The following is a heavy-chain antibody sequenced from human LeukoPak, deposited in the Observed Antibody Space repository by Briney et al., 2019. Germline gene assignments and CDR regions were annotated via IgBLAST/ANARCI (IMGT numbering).Heavy chain of an antibody. D-gene: IGHD2-2*01. CDR3: AKVGVVVPAGFFDY. CDR2: ISRSGGGT. V-gene: IGHV3-23*01. CDR1: GFTFRSYA. J-gene: IGHJ4*02. Sequence: GGSLSLSCAASGFTFRSYAMTWVRQAPGKGLEWVSAISRSGGGTYYADSVKGRFTISRDNSKNALYLQMNSLRAEDTAVYYCAKVGVVVPAGFFDYWGQGTLVTVSS.